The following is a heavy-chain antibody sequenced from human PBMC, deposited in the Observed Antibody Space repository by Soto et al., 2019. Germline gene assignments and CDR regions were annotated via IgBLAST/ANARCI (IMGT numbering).Heavy chain of an antibody. CDR1: GFTVSSYS. CDR3: ARDGFDGWYPYYFDY. Sequence: GGSLRLSCAASGFTVSSYSMNWVRQAPGKGLEWVSSISSSSSYIYYADSVKGRFTISRDNAKNSLYLQMNSLRAEDTAVYYCARDGFDGWYPYYFDYWGQGTLVTSPQ. V-gene: IGHV3-21*01. CDR2: ISSSSSYI. J-gene: IGHJ4*02. D-gene: IGHD6-19*01.